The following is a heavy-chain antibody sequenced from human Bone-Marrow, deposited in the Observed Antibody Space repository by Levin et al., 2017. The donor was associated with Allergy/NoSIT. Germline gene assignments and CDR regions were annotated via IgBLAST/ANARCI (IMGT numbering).Heavy chain of an antibody. CDR1: GFTFSSYS. Sequence: GESLKISCAASGFTFSSYSMNWVRQAPGKGLEWVSSISSSSSYIYYADSVKGRFTISRDNAKNSLYLQMNSLRAEDTAVYYCARAGYDSSGYYYRWGQGTLVTVSS. D-gene: IGHD3-22*01. CDR3: ARAGYDSSGYYYR. J-gene: IGHJ4*02. CDR2: ISSSSSYI. V-gene: IGHV3-21*01.